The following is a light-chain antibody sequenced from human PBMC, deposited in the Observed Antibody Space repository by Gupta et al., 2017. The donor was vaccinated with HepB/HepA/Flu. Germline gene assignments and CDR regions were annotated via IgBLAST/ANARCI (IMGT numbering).Light chain of an antibody. V-gene: IGLV2-11*01. CDR1: RSDVGTYNF. CDR2: DVR. CDR3: CSYAGSNSWV. J-gene: IGLJ3*02. Sequence: QSALTQPRSVSGSPGQSVTIPCTGTRSDVGTYNFVSWFQQHPGKAPKLICDDVRKRPSGVPGRCAASKSGKTALTHTSALQAEEDAYYYCCSYAGSNSWVFGGGTKVTVL.